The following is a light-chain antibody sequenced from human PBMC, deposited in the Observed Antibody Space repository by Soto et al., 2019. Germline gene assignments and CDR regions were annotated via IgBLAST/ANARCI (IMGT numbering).Light chain of an antibody. CDR1: QSVSRN. CDR3: QQFYSNPPT. Sequence: EIVLTQSPATLSLSPWERATLSCRASQSVSRNLAWYQQKPGQAPRLLIYDASTRASGIPARFSGSGSGTDFTLTISSLQAEDVAVYYCQQFYSNPPTFGQGTKVDIK. J-gene: IGKJ1*01. CDR2: DAS. V-gene: IGKV3-15*01.